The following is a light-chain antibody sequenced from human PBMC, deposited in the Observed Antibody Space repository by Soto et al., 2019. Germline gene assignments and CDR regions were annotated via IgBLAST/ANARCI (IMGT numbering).Light chain of an antibody. Sequence: DIQRTQSPSSVSASVGDRVTITCRASQAISNWVAWYQQKPGKAPKLLIHSASSLQNEVPPRFSGSTSGTDFTLTISGLQPEDVATYYCQQADSFPYTFGRGTKLEI. J-gene: IGKJ2*01. CDR1: QAISNW. CDR2: SAS. V-gene: IGKV1-12*02. CDR3: QQADSFPYT.